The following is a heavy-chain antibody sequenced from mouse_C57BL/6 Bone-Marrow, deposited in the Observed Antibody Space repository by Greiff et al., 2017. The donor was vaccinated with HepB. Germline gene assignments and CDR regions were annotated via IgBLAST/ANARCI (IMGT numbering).Heavy chain of an antibody. CDR2: IYPGSGST. J-gene: IGHJ1*03. CDR1: GYTFTSYW. D-gene: IGHD5-1*01. Sequence: VQLQQPGAELVKPGASVKMSCKASGYTFTSYWITWVKQRPGQGLAWIGDIYPGSGSTNYNEKFKSKATLTVDTSSSTAYMQLSSLTSEDSAVYYCAGGSNWYFDVWGTGTTVTVSS. CDR3: AGGSNWYFDV. V-gene: IGHV1-55*01.